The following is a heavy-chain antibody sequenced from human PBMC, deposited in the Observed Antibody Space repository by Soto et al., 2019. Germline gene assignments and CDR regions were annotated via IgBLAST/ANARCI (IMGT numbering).Heavy chain of an antibody. CDR1: GFSLSTSGVG. D-gene: IGHD6-6*01. CDR2: IYWNDDK. CDR3: AHSRVYRSSTAYYYYGMDV. J-gene: IGHJ6*02. V-gene: IGHV2-5*01. Sequence: QITLKESGPTLVKPTQTLTLTCTFSGFSLSTSGVGVGWIRQPPGKALEWLALIYWNDDKRYSPSLKSRLTITKDTSKNQVVLTMTNMDPVDTATYYCAHSRVYRSSTAYYYYGMDVWGQGTTVTVSS.